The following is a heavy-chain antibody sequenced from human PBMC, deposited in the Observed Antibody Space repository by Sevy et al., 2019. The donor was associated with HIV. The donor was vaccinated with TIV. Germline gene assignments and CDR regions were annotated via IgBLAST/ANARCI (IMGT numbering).Heavy chain of an antibody. Sequence: LTCAASGFTFDDYAMHWVRQAPGKGLEWVSGISWNSGSIGYVDSVKGRFTISRNNTKNSLYLQMNSLRAEDTALYYCANGVVRGVITYWGQGTLVTVSS. CDR1: GFTFDDYA. J-gene: IGHJ4*02. V-gene: IGHV3-9*01. D-gene: IGHD3-10*01. CDR3: ANGVVRGVITY. CDR2: ISWNSGSI.